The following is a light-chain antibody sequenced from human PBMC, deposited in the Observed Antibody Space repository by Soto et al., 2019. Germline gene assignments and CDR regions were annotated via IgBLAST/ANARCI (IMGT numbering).Light chain of an antibody. J-gene: IGKJ3*01. CDR2: DAS. V-gene: IGKV1-33*01. CDR1: QDISNY. CDR3: QQYDNLPLFT. Sequence: DIQMTQSPSSLSSSVGDRVTITCQASQDISNYLNWYQQKPGKAPKLLIYDASNLETGVPSRFSGSGSVTDFTFTICSLQPEDIATYYCQQYDNLPLFTFGPGTKVDIK.